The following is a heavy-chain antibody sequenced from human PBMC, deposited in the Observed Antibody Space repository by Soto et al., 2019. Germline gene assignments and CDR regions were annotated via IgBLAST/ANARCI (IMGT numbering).Heavy chain of an antibody. Sequence: EVQLLESGGGLVQPGGSLRRSCAASGFTFSTYTMSWVRRAPGKGLEWVSAISGSGASPSYADSVQGRFTISRDNPKRTLYLQMNNLRAEDTAVYYCAKARCSTTNCYVPDYWGQGTLVTVSS. CDR1: GFTFSTYT. V-gene: IGHV3-23*01. CDR3: AKARCSTTNCYVPDY. D-gene: IGHD2-2*01. J-gene: IGHJ4*02. CDR2: ISGSGASP.